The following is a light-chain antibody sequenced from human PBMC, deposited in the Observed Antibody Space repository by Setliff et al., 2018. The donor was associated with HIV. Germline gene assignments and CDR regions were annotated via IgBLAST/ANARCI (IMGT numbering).Light chain of an antibody. V-gene: IGLV2-14*03. Sequence: QSALTQPASVSGSPGQSITISCTGTSSDVGGYNYVSWYQQHPGKAPELVIYDVTYRPSGVSDRFSGSKSGNTASLTISGLQAEDEADYYCCSYLSTNNYGFGSGTKV. CDR2: DVT. CDR1: SSDVGGYNY. CDR3: CSYLSTNNYG. J-gene: IGLJ1*01.